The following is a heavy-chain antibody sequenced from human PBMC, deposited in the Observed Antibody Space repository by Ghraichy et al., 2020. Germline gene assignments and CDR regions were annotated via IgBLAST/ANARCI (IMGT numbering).Heavy chain of an antibody. CDR3: AREGDYYDSSGYSFDY. V-gene: IGHV1-46*01. CDR1: GYTFTSYY. D-gene: IGHD3-22*01. Sequence: ASVKVSCKASGYTFTSYYMHWVRQAPGQGLEWMGIINPSGGSTSYAQKFQGRVTMTRDTSTSTVYMELSSLRSEDTAGYYCAREGDYYDSSGYSFDYWGQGTLVTVSS. CDR2: INPSGGST. J-gene: IGHJ4*02.